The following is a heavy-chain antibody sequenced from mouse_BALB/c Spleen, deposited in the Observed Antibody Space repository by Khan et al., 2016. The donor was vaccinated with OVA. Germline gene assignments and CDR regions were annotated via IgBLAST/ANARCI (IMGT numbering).Heavy chain of an antibody. V-gene: IGHV1-77*01. Sequence: QVQLQQSGAELARPGASVKLSCKTSGYTFTDYNINWMRQRPGQGLEWIGEIYPGSDTTFYNEKFRGKATLTADKSSSTAYMKLSSLTSEDSAVYFCARELPAWFPYWGQGTLVTVSA. CDR2: IYPGSDTT. CDR3: ARELPAWFPY. CDR1: GYTFTDYN. J-gene: IGHJ3*01.